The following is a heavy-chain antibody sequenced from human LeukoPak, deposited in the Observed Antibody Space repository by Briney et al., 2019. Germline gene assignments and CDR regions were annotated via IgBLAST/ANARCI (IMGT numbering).Heavy chain of an antibody. CDR3: SKTVRTGILTGYYDC. J-gene: IGHJ4*02. V-gene: IGHV3-11*01. Sequence: GGSLRLSCAASGFTFSDYDMSWIRESPGQGLEWWSYISSSGSTIYYADSVKGRFAISRANAKNSLYLQRNRLRAQAPALHYCSKTVRTGILTGYYDCWGQGTLVTVSS. D-gene: IGHD3-9*01. CDR1: GFTFSDYD. CDR2: ISSSGSTI.